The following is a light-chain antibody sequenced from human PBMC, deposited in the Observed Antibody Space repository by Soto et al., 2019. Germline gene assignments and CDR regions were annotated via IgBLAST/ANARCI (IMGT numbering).Light chain of an antibody. J-gene: IGLJ2*01. CDR1: SSDVGGYNY. CDR3: SSYTSSSTVV. V-gene: IGLV2-14*01. Sequence: QSVLTQPASVSGSPGQSITVSCTGTSSDVGGYNYVSWYQQHPVKAPKLMIYEVSHRPSGVSNRFSGSKSGNTASRTISGLQAEDEADYYCSSYTSSSTVVFCGGTKLTVL. CDR2: EVS.